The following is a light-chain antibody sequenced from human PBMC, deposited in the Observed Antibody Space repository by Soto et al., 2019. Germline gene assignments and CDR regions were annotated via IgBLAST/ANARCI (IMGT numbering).Light chain of an antibody. V-gene: IGKV1-5*03. CDR1: QSINSY. J-gene: IGKJ1*01. CDR2: EAY. CDR3: QQSRDYPWT. Sequence: DIQMTQSPSTLSASVGDRVTITCRASQSINSYLAWYQQKPGKAPKLLIYEAYNLESGVPSRFSGSGSGTEFTLTISSLQPDDFATYYCQQSRDYPWTFGQGTKVDIK.